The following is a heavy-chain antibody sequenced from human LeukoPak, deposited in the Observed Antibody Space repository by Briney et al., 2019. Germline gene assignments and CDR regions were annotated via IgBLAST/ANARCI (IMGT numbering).Heavy chain of an antibody. J-gene: IGHJ5*02. CDR2: IYPGDSDT. D-gene: IGHD1-26*01. CDR1: GYRFTSYW. V-gene: IGHV5-51*01. Sequence: GESLKISCKGSGYRFTSYWIGRVRQMPGKGLEWMGNIYPGDSDTRYSPSFQGQVTLSADQSLGTALLQWGRPKASDPAMLFCAIELYGFDPWGQGTLVTVSS. CDR3: AIELYGFDP.